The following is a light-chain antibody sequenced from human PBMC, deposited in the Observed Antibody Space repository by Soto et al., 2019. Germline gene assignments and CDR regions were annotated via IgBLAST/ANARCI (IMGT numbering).Light chain of an antibody. CDR2: DTS. CDR3: QQYDSSHPFA. Sequence: EIVLTQSPDTLSLSPGERATLSCRASQSLSSNSLGWYQQKPGQAPRLLIHDTSTRAPGIPDRFSGRGSGTDFTLTITRLEPDDFAVYYCQQYDSSHPFAFGPGTRVDI. J-gene: IGKJ3*01. CDR1: QSLSSNS. V-gene: IGKV3-20*01.